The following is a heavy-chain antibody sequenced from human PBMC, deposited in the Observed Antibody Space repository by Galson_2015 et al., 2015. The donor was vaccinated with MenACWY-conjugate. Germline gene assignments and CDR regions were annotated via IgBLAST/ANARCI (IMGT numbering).Heavy chain of an antibody. V-gene: IGHV4-39*07. Sequence: SETLSLTCAVSGGSISSSSYYWGWIRQPPGKGLEWIGSIYYSGSTYYNPSLKSRVTISVDTSKNQFSLKLSSVTAADTAVYYCASRILAVAADYFDYWGQGTLVTVSS. CDR2: IYYSGST. J-gene: IGHJ4*02. D-gene: IGHD6-19*01. CDR1: GGSISSSSYY. CDR3: ASRILAVAADYFDY.